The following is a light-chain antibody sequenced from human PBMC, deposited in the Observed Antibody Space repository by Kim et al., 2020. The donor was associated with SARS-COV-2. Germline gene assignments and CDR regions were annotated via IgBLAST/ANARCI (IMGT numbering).Light chain of an antibody. Sequence: SSVGDRGPMTRRASQDIKNNLLWFQQKPGKAPRSLIYAASSLQSGVPPKFSGSGSVTDSTLTISSLQPEDFATYYCQQYQSYPVTFGQGTRLEIK. CDR3: QQYQSYPVT. J-gene: IGKJ5*01. CDR2: AAS. V-gene: IGKV1-16*02. CDR1: QDIKNN.